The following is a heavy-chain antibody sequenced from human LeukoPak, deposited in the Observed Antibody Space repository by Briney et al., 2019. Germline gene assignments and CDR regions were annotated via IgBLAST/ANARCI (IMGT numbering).Heavy chain of an antibody. CDR1: GYTFTSYD. D-gene: IGHD3-3*01. Sequence: GASVKVSCKASGYTFTSYDINWVRQATGQGLEWMGWMNPNSGNTGYAQKFQGRVTMTRDTSISTAYMELSRLRSDDTAVYYCARDSNDKYYDFWSGYFEWGQGTLVTVSS. CDR3: ARDSNDKYYDFWSGYFE. J-gene: IGHJ4*02. CDR2: MNPNSGNT. V-gene: IGHV1-8*01.